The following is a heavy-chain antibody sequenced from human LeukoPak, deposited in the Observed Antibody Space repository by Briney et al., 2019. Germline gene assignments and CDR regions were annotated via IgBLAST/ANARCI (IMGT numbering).Heavy chain of an antibody. D-gene: IGHD3-10*01. CDR3: ARVTVTMVRGVTSTTYYYYMDV. CDR2: IYYSGST. J-gene: IGHJ6*03. Sequence: PSETLSLTCTVSGGSISSYYWSWIRQPPGKGLEWIGYIYYSGSTNYNPSLKSRVTISVDTSKNQFSLKLSSVTAADTAVYYCARVTVTMVRGVTSTTYYYYMDVWGKGTTVTISS. V-gene: IGHV4-59*08. CDR1: GGSISSYY.